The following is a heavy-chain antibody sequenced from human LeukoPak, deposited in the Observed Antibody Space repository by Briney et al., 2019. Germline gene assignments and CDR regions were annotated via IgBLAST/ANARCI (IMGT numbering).Heavy chain of an antibody. CDR2: IYYSGCT. J-gene: IGHJ4*02. CDR1: GGSIRTYY. V-gene: IGHV4-59*13. CDR3: ARGGHYDSSGYSF. Sequence: PSETLSLIYTVSGGSIRTYYWRWLRHPRGKGLEGIGFIYYSGCTKYNPSLKSRDTLPREMPKHQFSLKLKPVTAADTAVYYCARGGHYDSSGYSFWGQGTLVTVSS. D-gene: IGHD3-22*01.